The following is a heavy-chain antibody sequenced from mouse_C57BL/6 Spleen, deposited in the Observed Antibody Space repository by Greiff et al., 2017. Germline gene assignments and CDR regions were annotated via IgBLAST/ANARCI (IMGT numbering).Heavy chain of an antibody. J-gene: IGHJ3*01. CDR3: TRERFAY. CDR2: IDPETGGT. CDR1: GYTFTDYE. Sequence: LVESGAELVRPGASVTLSCKASGYTFTDYEMHWVKQTPVHGLEWIGAIDPETGGTAYNQKFKGKAILTADKSSSTAYMELRSLTSEDSAVYYCTRERFAYWGQGTLVTVSA. V-gene: IGHV1-15*01.